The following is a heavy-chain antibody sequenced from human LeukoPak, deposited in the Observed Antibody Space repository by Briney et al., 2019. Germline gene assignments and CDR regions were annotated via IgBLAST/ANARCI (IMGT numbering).Heavy chain of an antibody. CDR1: GASFSSSTYY. CDR3: ARHEPWGSNYLRY. D-gene: IGHD4-11*01. Sequence: SETLSLTCTVSGASFSSSTYYWGWIRQPPGKGLEWVGSIYHSGSTYYNPSLKSRVTISVDTSKNQFSLKLSSVTAADTAVYYCARHEPWGSNYLRYWGQGTLVTVSS. J-gene: IGHJ4*02. CDR2: IYHSGST. V-gene: IGHV4-39*01.